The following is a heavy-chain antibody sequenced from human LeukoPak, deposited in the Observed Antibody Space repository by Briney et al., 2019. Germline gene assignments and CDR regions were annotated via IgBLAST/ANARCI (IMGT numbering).Heavy chain of an antibody. D-gene: IGHD3-22*01. CDR1: GFTFSSYG. Sequence: GRSLRLSCAASGFTFSSYGMHWVRQAPGKGLEWVAVIGHDGDDEHYADSVRGRFTISRDNSKSTLSLQMNSLRAEDTAVYYCAKIHYYESSGYLEYWGQGTLVTVSS. CDR3: AKIHYYESSGYLEY. CDR2: IGHDGDDE. V-gene: IGHV3-30*18. J-gene: IGHJ4*02.